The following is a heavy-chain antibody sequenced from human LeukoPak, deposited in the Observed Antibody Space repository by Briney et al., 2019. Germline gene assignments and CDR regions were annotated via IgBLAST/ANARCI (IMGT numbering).Heavy chain of an antibody. J-gene: IGHJ5*02. CDR2: IYTSGSS. CDR1: VRSISSYY. CDR3: AREVAAAEGINWFDP. D-gene: IGHD6-13*01. V-gene: IGHV4-4*07. Sequence: SETLSLTCTVSVRSISSYYWSWLRQPAGKALEWIGRIYTSGSSNYNTSLKSRVTISVSQFKNQFFLKLKHLPAAGTAGDYLAREVAAAEGINWFDPWGQGTLVTVSS.